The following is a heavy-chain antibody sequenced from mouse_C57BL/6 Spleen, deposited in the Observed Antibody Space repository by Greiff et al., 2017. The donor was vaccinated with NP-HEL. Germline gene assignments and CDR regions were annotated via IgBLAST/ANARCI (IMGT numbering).Heavy chain of an antibody. CDR1: GYTFTSYW. CDR3: ARGGRVPAWFAY. CDR2: IYPGSGST. J-gene: IGHJ3*01. Sequence: QVQLKQPGAELVKPGASVKMSCKASGYTFTSYWITWVKQRPGQGLEWIGDIYPGSGSTNYNEKFKSKATLTVDTSSSTAYMQLSSLTSEDSAVYYCARGGRVPAWFAYWGQGTLVTVSA. V-gene: IGHV1-55*01.